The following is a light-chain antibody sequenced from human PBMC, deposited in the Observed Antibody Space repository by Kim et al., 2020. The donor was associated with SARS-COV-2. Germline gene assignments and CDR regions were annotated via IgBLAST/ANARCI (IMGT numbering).Light chain of an antibody. J-gene: IGKJ2*01. V-gene: IGKV3-15*01. CDR3: QQYNNWPPYT. CDR1: QSVNTN. CDR2: GAS. Sequence: SPAQSAALPCRDRQSVNTNLAWYQKSPDQAPRLLIYGASTRATGIPARFSGSGSGTDFTLTISSLQSEALAIYYCQQYNNWPPYTFGQGTKLEI.